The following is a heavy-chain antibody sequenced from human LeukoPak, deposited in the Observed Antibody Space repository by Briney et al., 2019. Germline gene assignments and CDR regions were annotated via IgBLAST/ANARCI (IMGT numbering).Heavy chain of an antibody. CDR2: IYYSGST. J-gene: IGHJ2*01. V-gene: IGHV4-59*01. Sequence: SETLSLTCTVSGGSISSYYWSWIRQPPGKGLEWIGYIYYSGSTDYNPSLKSRVTISVDTSKNQFSLKLSSVTAADTAVYYCARDPSSGWYGYFDLWGRGTLVTVSS. D-gene: IGHD6-19*01. CDR1: GGSISSYY. CDR3: ARDPSSGWYGYFDL.